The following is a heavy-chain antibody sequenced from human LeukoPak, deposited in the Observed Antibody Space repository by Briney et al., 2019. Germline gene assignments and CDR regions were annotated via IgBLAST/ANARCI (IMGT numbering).Heavy chain of an antibody. Sequence: SQTLSLTCTVSGGSISSGGYYWSWIRQHPGKGLEWIGYIYYSGSTYYNPSLKSRVTISVDTSKNQFSLKLSSVTAADTAVCYCARNYDSSGYYYGGGTNWFDPWGQGTLVTVSS. D-gene: IGHD3-22*01. CDR3: ARNYDSSGYYYGGGTNWFDP. V-gene: IGHV4-31*03. CDR1: GGSISSGGYY. CDR2: IYYSGST. J-gene: IGHJ5*02.